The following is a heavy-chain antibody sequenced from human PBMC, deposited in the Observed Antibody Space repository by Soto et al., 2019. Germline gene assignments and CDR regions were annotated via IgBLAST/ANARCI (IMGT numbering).Heavy chain of an antibody. J-gene: IGHJ4*02. V-gene: IGHV3-53*02. Sequence: EVQLVETGGGLIKPGGSLRLSCAASGFTVSSNYMSWVRQAPGKGLEWVSVIYSGGSTYYADSVKGRFTISRDNSKNTLYLQMNSLRAEDTAVYYCARGRRIAARPLDYWGQGTLVTVSS. CDR3: ARGRRIAARPLDY. D-gene: IGHD6-6*01. CDR1: GFTVSSNY. CDR2: IYSGGST.